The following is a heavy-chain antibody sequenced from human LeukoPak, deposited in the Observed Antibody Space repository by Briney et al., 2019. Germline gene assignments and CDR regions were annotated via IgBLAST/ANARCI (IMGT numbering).Heavy chain of an antibody. CDR1: GGSISSYY. J-gene: IGHJ3*02. CDR2: IYYSGST. D-gene: IGHD3-3*01. Sequence: SETLSLTCTVSGGSISSYYWSWIRQPPGKGLEWIGYIYYSGSTNYNPSLKSRVTISVDTSKNQFSLKLSSVTAADTAVYYCARDLGVGSYDFWSGPDAFDIWGQGTMVTVSS. V-gene: IGHV4-59*01. CDR3: ARDLGVGSYDFWSGPDAFDI.